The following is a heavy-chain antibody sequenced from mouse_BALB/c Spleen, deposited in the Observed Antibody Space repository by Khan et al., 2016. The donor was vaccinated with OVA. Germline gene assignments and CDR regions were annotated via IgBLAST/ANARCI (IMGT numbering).Heavy chain of an antibody. Sequence: EVQLVESGGDLVKPGGSLKLSCAASGFTFSSYSMSWVRQTPDKRLEWVASISSGGDYTYFPDSVKGRFTISRDNADNALYLQMCSLRSEDTAMYFCASHLTGSFDYWGQGTLVTVSA. J-gene: IGHJ3*01. CDR3: ASHLTGSFDY. V-gene: IGHV5-6*01. CDR2: ISSGGDYT. CDR1: GFTFSSYS. D-gene: IGHD4-1*01.